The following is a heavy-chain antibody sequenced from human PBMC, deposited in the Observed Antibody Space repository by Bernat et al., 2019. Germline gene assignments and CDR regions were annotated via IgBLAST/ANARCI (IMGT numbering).Heavy chain of an antibody. CDR1: GDSVPSNSAA. Sequence: QVQLQQSGPGLVKPSQTLSLTCAISGDSVPSNSAAWHWIRQSPSRGLEWLGRTYYRSKWYNDYAVSVKSRITINPDTSKNQFSLQLNSVTPEDTAVYYCARDRRPRYSSSWYSPAAFDYWGQGTLVTVSS. CDR3: ARDRRPRYSSSWYSPAAFDY. V-gene: IGHV6-1*01. D-gene: IGHD6-13*01. J-gene: IGHJ4*02. CDR2: TYYRSKWYN.